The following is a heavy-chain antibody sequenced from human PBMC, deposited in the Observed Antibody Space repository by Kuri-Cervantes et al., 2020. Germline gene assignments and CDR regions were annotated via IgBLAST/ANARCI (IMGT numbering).Heavy chain of an antibody. V-gene: IGHV3-23*01. CDR2: ISGSGGST. D-gene: IGHD3-22*01. J-gene: IGHJ3*02. CDR3: ARGNYYDSSGSFFDI. Sequence: GGSLRLSCAASGFTFSSYAMSWVRQAPGKGLEWVSAISGSGGSTYYADSVKGRFTISRDNAKNSLYLQMNSLRAEDTAVYYCARGNYYDSSGSFFDIWGQGTMVTVSS. CDR1: GFTFSSYA.